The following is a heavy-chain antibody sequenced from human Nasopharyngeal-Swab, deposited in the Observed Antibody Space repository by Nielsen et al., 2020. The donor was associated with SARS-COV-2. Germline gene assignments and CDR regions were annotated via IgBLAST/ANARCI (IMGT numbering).Heavy chain of an antibody. CDR3: ASSSWTRFDY. D-gene: IGHD6-13*01. CDR1: GGSFSGYY. J-gene: IGHJ4*02. Sequence: SETLSLTCAVYGGSFSGYYWSWIRQPPGKGLEWIGEINHSGSTNYNPSLKSRVTISVDTSKNQFSLKLSSVTAADTAVYYCASSSWTRFDYWGRGTLVTVSS. CDR2: INHSGST. V-gene: IGHV4-34*01.